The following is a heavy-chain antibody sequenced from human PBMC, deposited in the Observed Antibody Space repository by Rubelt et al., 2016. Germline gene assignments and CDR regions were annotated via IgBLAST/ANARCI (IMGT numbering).Heavy chain of an antibody. CDR3: ASGGIAAGLFDY. V-gene: IGHV1-18*01. Sequence: QVQLVQSGAEVKKPGASVKVSCKASGYTFTSYGISWVRQAPGQGLEWMGWISAYNGNTNYAQELQGRVTMTPDTSTGTAYMGRRGLGAVDPAGDYCASGGIAAGLFDYWGQGTLVTVSS. CDR1: GYTFTSYG. D-gene: IGHD6-13*01. CDR2: ISAYNGNT. J-gene: IGHJ4*02.